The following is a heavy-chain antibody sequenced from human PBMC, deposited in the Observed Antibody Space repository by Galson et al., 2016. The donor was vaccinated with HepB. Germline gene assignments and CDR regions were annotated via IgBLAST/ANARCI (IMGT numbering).Heavy chain of an antibody. CDR1: GYNFTSYW. Sequence: QSGAEVKKPGESLKISCKGSGYNFTSYWIGWVRQMPGKGLEWMGIIYPGDSDARYSPSFQGQVTISADKSISTAYLQWSSLKASDTAMYYCARLGRDYYGSGSYRYYYYYGMDVWGQGTTVTVPS. J-gene: IGHJ6*02. D-gene: IGHD3-10*01. CDR2: IYPGDSDA. V-gene: IGHV5-51*01. CDR3: ARLGRDYYGSGSYRYYYYYGMDV.